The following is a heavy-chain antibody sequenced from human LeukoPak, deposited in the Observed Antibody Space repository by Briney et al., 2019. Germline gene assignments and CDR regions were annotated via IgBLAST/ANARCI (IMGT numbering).Heavy chain of an antibody. J-gene: IGHJ3*02. D-gene: IGHD1-26*01. Sequence: GGSLRLSYAASGFTFSGSAMHWVRQASGKGLEWVGRIRSKADSYATSYAASVKGRFTISRDDSKNTAYLQMNSLKTEDTAVYYCTSPVGADAFDIWGQGTMVTVSS. V-gene: IGHV3-73*01. CDR3: TSPVGADAFDI. CDR2: IRSKADSYAT. CDR1: GFTFSGSA.